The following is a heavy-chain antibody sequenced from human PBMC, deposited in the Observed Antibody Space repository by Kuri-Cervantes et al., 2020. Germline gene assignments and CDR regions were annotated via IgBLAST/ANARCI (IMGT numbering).Heavy chain of an antibody. CDR3: AKVGPMVRGIAFGP. CDR1: GFTFSSYS. Sequence: GESLKISCAASGFTFSSYSMNWVRQAPGKGLEWVSAISGSGGSTYYADSVKGRFTISRDNSKNTLYLQMNSLRAEDTAVYYCAKVGPMVRGIAFGPWGQGTLVTVSS. J-gene: IGHJ5*02. CDR2: ISGSGGST. D-gene: IGHD3-10*01. V-gene: IGHV3-23*01.